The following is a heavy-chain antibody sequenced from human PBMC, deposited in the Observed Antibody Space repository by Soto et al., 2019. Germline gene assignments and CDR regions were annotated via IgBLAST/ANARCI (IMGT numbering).Heavy chain of an antibody. CDR3: ARDRRDYDSSGHYSPHGFDP. J-gene: IGHJ5*02. Sequence: EVQLVESGGGLVQPGGSLRLSCAASGFTFSNYWMTWVRQAPGKGLEWVANIKQDGSEKYYVDSVKGRFTISRDNAKNSLYLQMNSLRAEDTAVYYCARDRRDYDSSGHYSPHGFDPWGQGTLVIVSS. V-gene: IGHV3-7*05. D-gene: IGHD3-22*01. CDR2: IKQDGSEK. CDR1: GFTFSNYW.